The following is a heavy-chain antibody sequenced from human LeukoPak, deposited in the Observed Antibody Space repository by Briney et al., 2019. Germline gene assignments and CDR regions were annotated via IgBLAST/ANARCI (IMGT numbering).Heavy chain of an antibody. D-gene: IGHD2-15*01. CDR3: ARGSRVVAATDNWFDP. Sequence: GGSLRLSCAASGFTFSSYEMNWVRQAPGKGLEWVSYISSSGSTIYYADSVKGRFTISRDNAKNSLYLQMNSLRAEDTAVYYCARGSRVVAATDNWFDPWGQGTLVSVSS. V-gene: IGHV3-48*03. J-gene: IGHJ5*02. CDR1: GFTFSSYE. CDR2: ISSSGSTI.